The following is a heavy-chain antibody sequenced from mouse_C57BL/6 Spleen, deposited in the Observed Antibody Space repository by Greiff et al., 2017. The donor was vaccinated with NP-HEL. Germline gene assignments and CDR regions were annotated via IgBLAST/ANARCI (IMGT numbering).Heavy chain of an antibody. D-gene: IGHD2-1*01. CDR1: GYSFTSYY. V-gene: IGHV1-66*01. J-gene: IGHJ3*01. CDR3: AREGAIYYGNTFAY. Sequence: VQLQESGPELVKPGASVKISCKASGYSFTSYYIHWVKQRPGQGLEWIGWIYPGSGNTKYNEKFKGKATLTADTSSSTAYMQLSSLTSEDSAVYYCAREGAIYYGNTFAYWGQGTLVTVSA. CDR2: IYPGSGNT.